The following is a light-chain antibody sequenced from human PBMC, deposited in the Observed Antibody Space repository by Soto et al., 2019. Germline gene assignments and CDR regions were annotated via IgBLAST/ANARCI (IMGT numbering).Light chain of an antibody. CDR2: DVS. J-gene: IGLJ1*01. CDR1: SSDVGGYNY. CDR3: SSYIPKNSTYV. Sequence: QSALTQPASVSGSPGQSITISCTGTSSDVGGYNYVSWYQHHPGKAPKRMIHDVSNRPSGVSNRFSGSKSGNTASLTISGLQAEDEADYYCSSYIPKNSTYVFGPGTEVTVL. V-gene: IGLV2-14*03.